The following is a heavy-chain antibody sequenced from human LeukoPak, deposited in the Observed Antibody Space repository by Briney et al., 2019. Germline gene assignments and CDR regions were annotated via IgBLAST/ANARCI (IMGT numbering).Heavy chain of an antibody. V-gene: IGHV3-21*01. Sequence: NAGGSLRLSCAASGFTFSSYTMNWVRQAPGKGLEWVSSITSSSSYIYYADSVKGRFTISRDNAKNSLYLHMNSLRAEDTAVYYCARHVVAVGFDYWGQGTLVTVSS. CDR3: ARHVVAVGFDY. CDR1: GFTFSSYT. D-gene: IGHD3-22*01. J-gene: IGHJ4*02. CDR2: ITSSSSYI.